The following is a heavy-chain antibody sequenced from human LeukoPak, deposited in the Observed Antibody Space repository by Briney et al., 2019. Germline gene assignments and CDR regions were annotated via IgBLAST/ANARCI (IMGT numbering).Heavy chain of an antibody. D-gene: IGHD3-10*01. Sequence: ASVKVSCKASGGTFSSYAISWVRQAPGQGLEWMGGIIPIFGTANYAQKFQGRVTMTTDTSTSTAYMELRSLRSDDTAVYYCARDAPVLLWFGELLDVGLDYWGQGTLVTVSS. CDR2: IIPIFGTA. CDR3: ARDAPVLLWFGELLDVGLDY. J-gene: IGHJ4*02. V-gene: IGHV1-69*05. CDR1: GGTFSSYA.